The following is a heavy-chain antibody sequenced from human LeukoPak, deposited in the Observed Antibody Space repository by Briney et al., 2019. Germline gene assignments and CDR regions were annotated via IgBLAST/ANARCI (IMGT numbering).Heavy chain of an antibody. CDR1: GYTFTSYG. Sequence: ASVKVSCKASGYTFTSYGISWVRPAPGQGLEWMGWISAYNGNKNYAQKLQGRVTMTTDTSTSTAYMELRSLRSDDTAVYYCARDRAAAPNWFDPWGQGTLVTVSS. V-gene: IGHV1-18*01. J-gene: IGHJ5*02. CDR3: ARDRAAAPNWFDP. D-gene: IGHD6-13*01. CDR2: ISAYNGNK.